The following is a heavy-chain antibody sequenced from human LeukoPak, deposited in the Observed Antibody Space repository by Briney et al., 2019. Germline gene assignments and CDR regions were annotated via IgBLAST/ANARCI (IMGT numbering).Heavy chain of an antibody. J-gene: IGHJ5*02. CDR3: ARGWKSRIAASGNGFDP. Sequence: GASVTVSCKGSGYTFTSYDINWVRQATGQGLEWMGWMNPNSGNTGYAQKFQGRVTMTRNTSISTAYMELSSLRSEDTAVYYWARGWKSRIAASGNGFDPWGQGTMVTVSS. CDR1: GYTFTSYD. CDR2: MNPNSGNT. D-gene: IGHD6-13*01. V-gene: IGHV1-8*01.